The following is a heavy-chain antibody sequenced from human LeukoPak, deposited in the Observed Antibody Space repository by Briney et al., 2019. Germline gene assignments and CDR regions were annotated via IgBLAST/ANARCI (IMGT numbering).Heavy chain of an antibody. CDR3: ARAPHRYYYDY. D-gene: IGHD1-14*01. Sequence: KPSDTLSLTCAVYGGSFSGYYWSWIRQPPGKGLEWIGEINHSGSTNYNPSLKSRVTISVDTSKNQFSLKLSSVTAADTAVYYCARAPHRYYYDYWGQGTLVTVSS. J-gene: IGHJ4*02. V-gene: IGHV4-34*01. CDR1: GGSFSGYY. CDR2: INHSGST.